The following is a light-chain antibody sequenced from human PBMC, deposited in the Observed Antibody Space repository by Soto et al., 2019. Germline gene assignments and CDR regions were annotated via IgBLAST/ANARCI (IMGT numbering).Light chain of an antibody. CDR1: SSNIGNNY. Sequence: QSVLTQPPSVSAAPGQKVTISCSGSSSNIGNNYVSWYQHLPGTAPKLLIYDNNERPSXIPDRFSGSKSGTSATLGITGLXXXXXXXXYCGTWDTSLSAVVFGGGTKLTVL. J-gene: IGLJ2*01. V-gene: IGLV1-51*01. CDR3: GTWDTSLSAVV. CDR2: DNN.